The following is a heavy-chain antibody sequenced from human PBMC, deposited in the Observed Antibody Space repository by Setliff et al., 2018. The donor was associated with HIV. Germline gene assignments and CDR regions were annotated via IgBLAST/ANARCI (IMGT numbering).Heavy chain of an antibody. V-gene: IGHV3-7*01. J-gene: IGHJ4*02. Sequence: GGSLRLSCAASGFNFGYYWMSWVRQTPGKGLEWVTNISPDGRQKGYVDSVRGRFTISRDNAKNSLYLQMNSLTAEDTALYYCVRDLARVIAHWGQGTLVTVSS. CDR3: VRDLARVIAH. CDR1: GFNFGYYW. D-gene: IGHD2-21*01. CDR2: ISPDGRQK.